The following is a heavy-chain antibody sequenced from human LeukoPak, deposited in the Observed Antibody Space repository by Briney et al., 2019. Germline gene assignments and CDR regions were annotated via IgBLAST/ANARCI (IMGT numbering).Heavy chain of an antibody. J-gene: IGHJ4*02. CDR2: IYSGGST. CDR1: GFTVSSKY. D-gene: IGHD3-16*01. CDR3: AREDWGTFDY. Sequence: GGSLRLSCAASGFTVSSKYMSWVRQAPGKGLEWVSVIYSGGSTYYADSVKGRFTISRDNSKNTLYLQMNSLRAEDTAVYYCAREDWGTFDYWGQGTLVTVSS. V-gene: IGHV3-66*02.